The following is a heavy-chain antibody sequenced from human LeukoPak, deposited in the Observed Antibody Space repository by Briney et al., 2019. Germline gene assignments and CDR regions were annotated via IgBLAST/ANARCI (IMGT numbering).Heavy chain of an antibody. J-gene: IGHJ3*02. CDR3: ETPYRSGISCLDVFNM. CDR2: KYYSGSA. CDR1: GVSVSDGRYY. D-gene: IGHD2-2*01. Sequence: SQTLSLTCNVSGVSVSDGRYYWTWIRQHPGKGLEWIGYKYYSGSAKYNPSLKSRLTISIDTSKNQFSLQLSSVTAADTATYYCETPYRSGISCLDVFNMWGQGTRVTVSS. V-gene: IGHV4-31*03.